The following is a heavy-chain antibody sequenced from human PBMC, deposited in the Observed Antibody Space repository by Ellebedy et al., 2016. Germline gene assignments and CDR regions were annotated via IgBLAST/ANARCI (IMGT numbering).Heavy chain of an antibody. D-gene: IGHD7-27*01. CDR1: GGTLSSYG. CDR2: IIPMFGSG. Sequence: SVKVSXXASGGTLSSYGFSWVRQAPGQGLEWMGGIIPMFGSGKYAQKFQGRVTITAHEPTATVYMTLSSLTSEDTAVYYCARDPGVGNYYYYYLDIWGKGTAVTVSS. V-gene: IGHV1-69*13. CDR3: ARDPGVGNYYYYYLDI. J-gene: IGHJ6*03.